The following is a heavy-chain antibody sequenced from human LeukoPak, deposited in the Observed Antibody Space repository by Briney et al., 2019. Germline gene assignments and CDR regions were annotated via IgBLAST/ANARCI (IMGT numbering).Heavy chain of an antibody. CDR1: GYTFTGYY. CDR3: ARGFTYYYDSSGYEEGYYYYYMDV. CDR2: INPNSGGT. V-gene: IGHV1-2*02. J-gene: IGHJ6*03. Sequence: ASVKVSCKASGYTFTGYYMHWVRQAPGQGLEWMGWINPNSGGTNYAQKFQGRVTMTRDTSISTAYMELSRLRSDDTAVYYCARGFTYYYDSSGYEEGYYYYYMDVWGKGTTVTVSS. D-gene: IGHD3-22*01.